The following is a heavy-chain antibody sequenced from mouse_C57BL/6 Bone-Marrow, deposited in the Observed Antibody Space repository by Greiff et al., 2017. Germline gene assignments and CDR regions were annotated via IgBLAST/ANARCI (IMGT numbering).Heavy chain of an antibody. CDR2: IDPSDSYT. CDR1: GYTFTSYW. CDR3: ARNDEFAY. J-gene: IGHJ3*01. V-gene: IGHV1-69*01. D-gene: IGHD2-12*01. Sequence: VQLQQPGAELVMPGASVKLSCKASGYTFTSYWMHWVKQRPGQGLEWIGEIDPSDSYTNYNQKFKGKSTLTVDKSSSTAYMQLSSLTSEDSAVYYCARNDEFAYWGQGTLVTVSA.